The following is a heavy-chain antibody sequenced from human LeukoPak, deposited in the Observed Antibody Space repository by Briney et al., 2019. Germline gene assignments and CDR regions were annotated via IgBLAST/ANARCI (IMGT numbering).Heavy chain of an antibody. J-gene: IGHJ6*03. CDR1: GGSFSGYY. CDR2: IYTSGST. Sequence: SETLSLTCAVYGGSFSGYYWSWIRQPAGKGLEWIGRIYTSGSTNYNPSLKSRVTMSVDTSKNQFSLKLSSVTAADTAVYYCARDRGYSYGTLYYYYYMDVWGKGTTVTISS. D-gene: IGHD5-18*01. CDR3: ARDRGYSYGTLYYYYYMDV. V-gene: IGHV4-4*07.